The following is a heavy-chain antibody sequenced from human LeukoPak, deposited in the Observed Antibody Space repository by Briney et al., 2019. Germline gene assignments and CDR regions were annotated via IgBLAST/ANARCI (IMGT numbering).Heavy chain of an antibody. V-gene: IGHV3-7*01. D-gene: IGHD6-19*01. CDR1: GFTFSDYY. J-gene: IGHJ4*02. CDR3: ARIAVAGIDY. CDR2: IKQDGSEK. Sequence: PGGSLRLSCAASGFTFSDYYMSWVRQAPGKGLEWVANIKQDGSEKYYLDSVKGRFTISRDNAKNSLYLQMNSLRAEDSAVYYCARIAVAGIDYWGQGTLVTVSS.